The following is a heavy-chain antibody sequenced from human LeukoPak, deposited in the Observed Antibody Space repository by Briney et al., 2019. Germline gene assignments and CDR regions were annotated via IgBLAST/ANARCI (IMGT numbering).Heavy chain of an antibody. CDR1: GFTFSSYG. D-gene: IGHD3-3*01. CDR2: ISSSSSYI. V-gene: IGHV3-21*01. CDR3: ARGAYDFWSGYYLNVYYYYMDV. J-gene: IGHJ6*03. Sequence: GGSLRLSCAASGFTFSSYGMHWVRQAPGKGLEWVSSISSSSSYIYYADSVKGRFTISRDNAKNSLYLQMNSLRAEDTAVYYCARGAYDFWSGYYLNVYYYYMDVWGKGTTVTVSS.